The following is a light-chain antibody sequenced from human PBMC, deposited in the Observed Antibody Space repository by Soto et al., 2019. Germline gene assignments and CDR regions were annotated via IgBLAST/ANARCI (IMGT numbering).Light chain of an antibody. CDR2: DVS. Sequence: QSALTQPASVSGSPGQSITITCTGTSSDVGGYKYVSWYQQLPGKAPKLVIYDVSNRPSGVSSRFSGSKSGNTASLTISGLQAEDEADYYCCSYTTTPGYVFGTGTKVTVL. V-gene: IGLV2-14*03. CDR1: SSDVGGYKY. CDR3: CSYTTTPGYV. J-gene: IGLJ1*01.